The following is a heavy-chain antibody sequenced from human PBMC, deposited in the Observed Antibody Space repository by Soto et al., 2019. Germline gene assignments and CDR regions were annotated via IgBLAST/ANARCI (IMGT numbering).Heavy chain of an antibody. Sequence: QVQLQESGPGLVKPSETLSLTCTVSGGSISSYYWSWIRQPPGKGLEWIGHIYYSGSTNYNPSLKSRVTISVDTSKNQLSLKRSSVTAADTAVYYCARVRDCSGGTCYSWWFDPWGQGTLVTVSS. CDR2: IYYSGST. D-gene: IGHD2-15*01. CDR3: ARVRDCSGGTCYSWWFDP. V-gene: IGHV4-59*01. J-gene: IGHJ5*02. CDR1: GGSISSYY.